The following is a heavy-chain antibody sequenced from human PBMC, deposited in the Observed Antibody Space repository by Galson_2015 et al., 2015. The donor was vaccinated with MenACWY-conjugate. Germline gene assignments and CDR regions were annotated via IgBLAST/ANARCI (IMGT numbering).Heavy chain of an antibody. CDR1: GFTFRNYA. CDR3: AKGGFYYYYGMDV. J-gene: IGHJ6*02. CDR2: IAVRGEDS. Sequence: SLRLSCAVSGFTFRNYAMSWVRQAPGKGLEWVSAIAVRGEDSLYADSVKGRFTISRDNSKNRLYLQMNSLRAEDTALYYCAKGGFYYYYGMDVWGQGTTVTVSS. V-gene: IGHV3-23*01.